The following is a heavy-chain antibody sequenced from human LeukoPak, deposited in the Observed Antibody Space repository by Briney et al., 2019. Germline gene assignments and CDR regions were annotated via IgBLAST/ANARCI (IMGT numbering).Heavy chain of an antibody. CDR1: GGSIRSGGYY. CDR3: ARAPVAYYYYGMDV. V-gene: IGHV4-31*03. J-gene: IGHJ6*02. CDR2: INHSGST. Sequence: SETLSLTCTVSGGSIRSGGYYWSWIRQHPGKGLEWIGEINHSGSTNHNPSLKSRVTISVDTSKNQFSLKLSSVTAADTAVYYCARAPVAYYYYGMDVWGQGTTVTVSS. D-gene: IGHD6-19*01.